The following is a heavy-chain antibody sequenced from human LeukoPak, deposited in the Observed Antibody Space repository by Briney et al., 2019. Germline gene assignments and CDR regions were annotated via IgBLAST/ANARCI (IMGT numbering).Heavy chain of an antibody. V-gene: IGHV1-18*01. Sequence: GWIIAYNGNTNYPQKLQGRVTMTTDTSTSTAYLELRSLRSDDTAVYYCARFSSGSYLDFDYWGQGTLVTVSS. J-gene: IGHJ4*02. CDR2: IIAYNGNT. D-gene: IGHD1-26*01. CDR3: ARFSSGSYLDFDY.